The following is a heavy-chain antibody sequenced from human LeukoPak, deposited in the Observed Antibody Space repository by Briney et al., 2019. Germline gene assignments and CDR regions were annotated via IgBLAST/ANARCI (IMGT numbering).Heavy chain of an antibody. CDR3: ARDEFENALRYSDWLFMGD. CDR1: GYTFTGYY. J-gene: IGHJ4*02. Sequence: GASVKVSCKASGYTFTGYYMHWVRQAPGQGLEWMGWINPNSGGTNYAQKFQGRVTMTTDTSTSTAYMELRSLRSDDTAVYYCARDEFENALRYSDWLFMGDWGQGTLVTVSS. CDR2: INPNSGGT. V-gene: IGHV1-2*02. D-gene: IGHD3-9*01.